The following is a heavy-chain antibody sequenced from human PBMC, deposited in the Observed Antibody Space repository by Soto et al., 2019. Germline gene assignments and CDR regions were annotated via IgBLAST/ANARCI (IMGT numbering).Heavy chain of an antibody. Sequence: SVKVSCKASGGTFSSYAISWVRQAPGQGLEWMGGIIPIFGTANYAQKFQGRVTITADESTSTAYMELSSLRSEDTAVYYCARGGLYYDILTGYWEAYYGMDVWGQ. CDR1: GGTFSSYA. D-gene: IGHD3-9*01. J-gene: IGHJ6*02. V-gene: IGHV1-69*13. CDR2: IIPIFGTA. CDR3: ARGGLYYDILTGYWEAYYGMDV.